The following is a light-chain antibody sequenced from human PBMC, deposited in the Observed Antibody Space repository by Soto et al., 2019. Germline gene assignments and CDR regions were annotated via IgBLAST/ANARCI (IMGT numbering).Light chain of an antibody. J-gene: IGLJ3*02. Sequence: QAVLTQPPSASGTPGQTVTISCSGSGSNIGENAVNWYQHLPGTAPQLLIYSNALRPSGVPHRFSGSKSGTAGSLAISGLQSEDEAHYYCAAWDVSLKAMLFGGGTQLTVL. CDR2: SNA. CDR3: AAWDVSLKAML. V-gene: IGLV1-44*01. CDR1: GSNIGENA.